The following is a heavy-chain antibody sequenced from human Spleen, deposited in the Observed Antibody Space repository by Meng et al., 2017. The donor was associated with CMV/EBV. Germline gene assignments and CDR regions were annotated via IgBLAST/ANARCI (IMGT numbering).Heavy chain of an antibody. CDR3: ARDCSGGSCYST. D-gene: IGHD2-15*01. J-gene: IGHJ6*02. Sequence: GESLKISCAASGFTFSSYSMNWVRQAPGKGLEWVSSISSSSSYIYYADSVKGRFTISRDNSKNTLYLQMNSLRAEDTAVYYCARDCSGGSCYSTWGQGTTVTVSS. V-gene: IGHV3-21*01. CDR1: GFTFSSYS. CDR2: ISSSSSYI.